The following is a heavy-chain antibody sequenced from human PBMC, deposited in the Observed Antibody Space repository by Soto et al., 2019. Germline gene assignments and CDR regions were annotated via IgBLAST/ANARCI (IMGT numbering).Heavy chain of an antibody. Sequence: SGPTLVNPTQTLTLTCTFSGFSLSTSAVGVGWIRQPPGKALEWLALIYWNDDKRYSPSLKSRLTITKDTSKNQVVLTMTNMDPVDTATYYCAHRNPPAAGLDYWGQGTLVTVSS. CDR2: IYWNDDK. CDR3: AHRNPPAAGLDY. D-gene: IGHD6-13*01. V-gene: IGHV2-5*01. CDR1: GFSLSTSAVG. J-gene: IGHJ4*02.